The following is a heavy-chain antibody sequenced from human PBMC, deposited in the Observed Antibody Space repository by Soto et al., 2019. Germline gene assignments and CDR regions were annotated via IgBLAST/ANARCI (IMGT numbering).Heavy chain of an antibody. V-gene: IGHV3-66*01. CDR3: ASRSSSWSQYAFDI. J-gene: IGHJ3*02. CDR2: IYSGGST. CDR1: GFTVSSND. D-gene: IGHD6-13*01. Sequence: EVQVVESGGGLVQPGGSLRLSCAASGFTVSSNDMSWVRQAPGKGLEWVSVIYSGGSTYYADSVKGRFTISRDNSKNTLYLQMNSLRAEDTAVYYCASRSSSWSQYAFDIWGQGTMVTVSS.